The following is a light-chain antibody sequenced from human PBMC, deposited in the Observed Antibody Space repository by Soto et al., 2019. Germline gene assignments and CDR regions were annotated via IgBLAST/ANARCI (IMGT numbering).Light chain of an antibody. Sequence: EIVLTQSPGTLSLSPGERATLSCRSSPSVSSSYLAWYQQNPGQAPRLLIYGASSRATGIQDRFSGSGSGTDYTLTISRLEPDDFAVYFYQQYGSSSSNFSQGTKLEIK. CDR2: GAS. CDR3: QQYGSSSSN. V-gene: IGKV3-20*01. CDR1: PSVSSSY. J-gene: IGKJ2*01.